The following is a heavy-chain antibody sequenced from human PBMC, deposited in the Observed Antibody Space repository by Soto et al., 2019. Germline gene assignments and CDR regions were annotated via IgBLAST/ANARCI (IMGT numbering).Heavy chain of an antibody. CDR1: GFTFSSYG. J-gene: IGHJ4*02. D-gene: IGHD6-13*01. CDR3: AKASSSWYVIDY. V-gene: IGHV3-30*18. CDR2: ISYDGSNK. Sequence: PGGSLRLSCAASGFTFSSYGMHWVRQAPGKGLEWVAVISYDGSNKYYADSVKGRFTISRDNSKNTLYLQMNSLRAEDTAVYYCAKASSSWYVIDYWGQGTLVTVSS.